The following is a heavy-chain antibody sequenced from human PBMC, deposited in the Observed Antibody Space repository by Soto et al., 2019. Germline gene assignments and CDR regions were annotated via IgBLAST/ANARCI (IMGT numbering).Heavy chain of an antibody. V-gene: IGHV1-18*04. CDR3: ARVVGAIPVAGSWNWFDP. J-gene: IGHJ5*02. CDR1: GYTFSSYA. CDR2: ISTYNGNT. D-gene: IGHD6-19*01. Sequence: QVQLVQSGTEVKKPGASVKVSCKASGYTFSSYALSWVRHAPGQGLEWMGWISTYNGNTNYAQNLQGRVTMTTDISTKTAYMELRSLRSDDTAVYYCARVVGAIPVAGSWNWFDPWGQGTLVTVSS.